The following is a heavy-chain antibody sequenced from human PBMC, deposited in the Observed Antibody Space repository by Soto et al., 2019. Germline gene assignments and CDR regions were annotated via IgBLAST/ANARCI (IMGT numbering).Heavy chain of an antibody. CDR2: VSGSSSYI. CDR1: GFNFRNFN. CDR3: ARDLRGHYGP. J-gene: IGHJ3*01. D-gene: IGHD4-17*01. Sequence: GGSLRLSCEGSGFNFRNFNMIWVRQAPGKGLEWVLSVSGSSSYIYYADSVKGRFTVSRDNANNLVFLQMNGLRPEDTAMYYCARDLRGHYGPWGQGTMVTVSS. V-gene: IGHV3-21*06.